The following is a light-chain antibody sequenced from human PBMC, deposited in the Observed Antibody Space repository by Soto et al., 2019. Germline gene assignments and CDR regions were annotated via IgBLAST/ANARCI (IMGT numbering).Light chain of an antibody. CDR2: EVS. V-gene: IGLV2-14*01. CDR3: SSYTSSNTLVV. CDR1: SSDVGGYNY. Sequence: QSVLTQPASVSGSPGQSITISCTGTSSDVGGYNYVSWYQQHPGKAPKLMIYEVSNRPSGVSNRFSGSKSGNTASLTISGLQAEDEPHYYCSSYTSSNTLVVFGTGTKVTVL. J-gene: IGLJ1*01.